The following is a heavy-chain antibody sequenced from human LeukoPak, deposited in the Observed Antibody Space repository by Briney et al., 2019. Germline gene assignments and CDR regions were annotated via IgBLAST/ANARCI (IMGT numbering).Heavy chain of an antibody. J-gene: IGHJ4*02. V-gene: IGHV3-21*01. Sequence: PGGSLRLSCADSGSAFSSYTMVWVRQAPGKGLEWVSSITRSSTYIHYADSVKGQFTISRDNPKNSLYLQMKSLRAEDTAVYYCARDTGYSDSSGYYGTNFDSWGQGTLVTVSS. CDR3: ARDTGYSDSSGYYGTNFDS. D-gene: IGHD3-22*01. CDR1: GSAFSSYT. CDR2: ITRSSTYI.